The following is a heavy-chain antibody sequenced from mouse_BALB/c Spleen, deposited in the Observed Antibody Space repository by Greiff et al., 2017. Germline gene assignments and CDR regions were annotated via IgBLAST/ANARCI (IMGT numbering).Heavy chain of an antibody. Sequence: DVHLVESGGGLVQPGGSRKLSCAASGFTFSSFGMHWVRQAPEKGLEWVAYISSGSSTIYYADTVKGRFTISRDNPKNTLFLQMTSLRSEDTAMYDCARSLLLRPFWYFDVWGAGTTVTVSS. CDR3: ARSLLLRPFWYFDV. J-gene: IGHJ1*01. CDR2: ISSGSSTI. V-gene: IGHV5-17*02. D-gene: IGHD1-1*01. CDR1: GFTFSSFG.